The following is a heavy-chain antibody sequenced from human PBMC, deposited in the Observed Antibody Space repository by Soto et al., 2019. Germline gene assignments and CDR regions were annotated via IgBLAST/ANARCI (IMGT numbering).Heavy chain of an antibody. J-gene: IGHJ4*02. Sequence: QVQLVQSGAEMKKPGASVKVSCKASGYTFTSYDINWVRQAAGQGPEWMGSVTPRNGDTAFAQKYQGRVTVTSNTSMSKVYMELSNLRSDDTAVYYCARGGSYWARRHSFDSWGQGTLVTVSS. V-gene: IGHV1-8*02. CDR1: GYTFTSYD. CDR3: ARGGSYWARRHSFDS. CDR2: VTPRNGDT. D-gene: IGHD2-8*02.